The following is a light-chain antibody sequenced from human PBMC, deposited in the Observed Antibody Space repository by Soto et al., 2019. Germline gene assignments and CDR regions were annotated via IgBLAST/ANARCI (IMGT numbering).Light chain of an antibody. Sequence: QSVLTQPPSVSGAPGQRVTISCTGSSSNIGAGYDVHWYQQLPGTAPKLLIYGNSNRPSGVPDRFSGSKSGTSASLAITGLQAEDEADYYCQSYDSSGVWVFGGGTKLTVL. V-gene: IGLV1-40*01. CDR1: SSNIGAGYD. J-gene: IGLJ3*02. CDR2: GNS. CDR3: QSYDSSGVWV.